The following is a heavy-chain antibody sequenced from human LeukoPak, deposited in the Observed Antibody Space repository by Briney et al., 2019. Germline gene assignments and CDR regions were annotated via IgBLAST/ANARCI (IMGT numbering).Heavy chain of an antibody. V-gene: IGHV3-9*01. CDR3: AKDYGYSSSWYDY. CDR1: GFTFDDYG. D-gene: IGHD6-13*01. CDR2: ISWNSASV. J-gene: IGHJ4*02. Sequence: GGSLRLSCEASGFTFDDYGMHWVRQAPGKGLEWVSTISWNSASVGYVDSVKGRFTISRDNAKKTLYLQMNSLRSEDTALYYCAKDYGYSSSWYDYWGQGTLVTVSS.